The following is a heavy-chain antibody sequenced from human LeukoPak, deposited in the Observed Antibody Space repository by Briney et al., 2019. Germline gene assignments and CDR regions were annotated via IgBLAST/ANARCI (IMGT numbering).Heavy chain of an antibody. V-gene: IGHV1-18*01. Sequence: ASVKVSRKASGYTFTSYGISWVRQAPGQGLEWMGWISAYNGNTNYAQKLQGRVTMTTDTSTSTAYMELRSLRSDDTAVYYCAYITMVRGVKEPLYYYYYMDVWGKGTTVTVSS. D-gene: IGHD3-10*01. CDR1: GYTFTSYG. J-gene: IGHJ6*03. CDR3: AYITMVRGVKEPLYYYYYMDV. CDR2: ISAYNGNT.